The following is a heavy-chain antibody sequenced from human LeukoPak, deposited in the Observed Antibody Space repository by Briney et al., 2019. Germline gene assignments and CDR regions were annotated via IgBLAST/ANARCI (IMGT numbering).Heavy chain of an antibody. Sequence: GGSLRLSCAASGFTFSSYAMHWVRQAPGKGLEWVALISYDGSHKYYADSVKGRFTISRDNSKNTLYLQMNSLRAEDTAVYYCGGGLGGCWWVSFDYWGQGTLVTVSS. CDR2: ISYDGSHK. D-gene: IGHD3-16*01. J-gene: IGHJ4*02. CDR1: GFTFSSYA. V-gene: IGHV3-30*04. CDR3: GGGLGGCWWVSFDY.